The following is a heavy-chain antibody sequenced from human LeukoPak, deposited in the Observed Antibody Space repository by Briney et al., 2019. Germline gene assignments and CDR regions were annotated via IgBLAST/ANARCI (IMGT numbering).Heavy chain of an antibody. CDR2: FFYSGST. Sequence: SETLSLTCTVSGGSLSRTSYYWDWIRQPPGKGLEWIGSFFYSGSTHYNPSLKSRVTISVDTSKTQLSLKLSSVTAADTAVYYCARDRTEGSGSPSYYYYGMDVWGQGTTVTVSS. CDR1: GGSLSRTSYY. V-gene: IGHV4-39*07. CDR3: ARDRTEGSGSPSYYYYGMDV. D-gene: IGHD3-10*01. J-gene: IGHJ6*02.